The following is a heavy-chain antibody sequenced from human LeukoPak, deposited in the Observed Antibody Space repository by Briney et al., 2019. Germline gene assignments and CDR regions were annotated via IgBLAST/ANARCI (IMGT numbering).Heavy chain of an antibody. D-gene: IGHD3-9*01. CDR3: AREGEYYDILTGYRFQDYYYGMDV. Sequence: PGGSLRLSCAASGFTFSSYSMNWVRQAPGKGLEWVSYISSSSSTIYYADSVKGRFTISRDNAKNSLYLQMNSLRAEDTAVYYCAREGEYYDILTGYRFQDYYYGMDVWGQGTTVTVSS. V-gene: IGHV3-48*04. CDR1: GFTFSSYS. J-gene: IGHJ6*02. CDR2: ISSSSSTI.